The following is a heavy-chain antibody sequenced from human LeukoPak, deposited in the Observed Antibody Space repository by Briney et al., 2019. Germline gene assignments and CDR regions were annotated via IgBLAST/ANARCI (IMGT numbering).Heavy chain of an antibody. CDR2: IYSGDRT. V-gene: IGHV3-53*01. D-gene: IGHD6-13*01. Sequence: SGGSLRLSCEVSGISVRGSYMSWVRQAPGKGLEWVSVIYSGDRTYYAESVKGRFTISRDTSKNTLYPQMNNLRADDTARYYCTRDLTGTTWSENDYWGQGTLVTISS. J-gene: IGHJ4*02. CDR3: TRDLTGTTWSENDY. CDR1: GISVRGSY.